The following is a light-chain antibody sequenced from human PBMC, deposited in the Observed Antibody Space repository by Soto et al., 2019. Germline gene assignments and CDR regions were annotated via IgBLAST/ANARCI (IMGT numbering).Light chain of an antibody. CDR2: GAS. CDR3: QQYHTCPIT. CDR1: QGVSRK. J-gene: IGKJ4*01. V-gene: IGKV3-15*01. Sequence: EIVMTQSPATLSVAPGERANFSCRASQGVSRKLAWYQHKPGRAPRLLISGASTGATGIPARFSGSGSGTEFTLNISSLQSEDCAIYNRQQYHTCPITFGGGSKVQIK.